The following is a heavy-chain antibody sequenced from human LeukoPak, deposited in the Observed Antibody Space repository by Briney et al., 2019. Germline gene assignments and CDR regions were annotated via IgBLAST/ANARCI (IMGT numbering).Heavy chain of an antibody. CDR2: ISAYNDNT. CDR1: GYTFTSYG. Sequence: ASVKVSCTASGYTFTSYGISWVRQAPGQGLEWRGWISAYNDNTNYAQKLQGRLTMTTDTSTSTTYMELRSLRSDDTAVYYCARGGVPAAIRDYYYYYYMDVLGKGTTVTVSS. D-gene: IGHD2-2*02. V-gene: IGHV1-18*01. CDR3: ARGGVPAAIRDYYYYYYMDV. J-gene: IGHJ6*03.